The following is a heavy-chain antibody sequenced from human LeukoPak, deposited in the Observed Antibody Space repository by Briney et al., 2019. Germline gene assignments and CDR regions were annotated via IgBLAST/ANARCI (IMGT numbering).Heavy chain of an antibody. CDR2: ISYDGSNK. CDR1: GFTFSSYG. D-gene: IGHD4-17*01. CDR3: AKDVSDYGDYIPDSSYYYCYGMDV. V-gene: IGHV3-30*18. J-gene: IGHJ6*02. Sequence: GRSLRLSCAASGFTFSSYGMHWVRQAPGKGLEWVAVISYDGSNKYYANSVKGRFTISRDNSKNTLYLQMNSLRAEDTAVYYCAKDVSDYGDYIPDSSYYYCYGMDVWGQGTTVTVSS.